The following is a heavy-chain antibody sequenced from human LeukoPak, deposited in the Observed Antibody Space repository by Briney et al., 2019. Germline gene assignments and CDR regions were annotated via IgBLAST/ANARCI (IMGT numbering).Heavy chain of an antibody. CDR1: GFTFSIFS. Sequence: SGGSLRLSCAASGFTFSIFSMNWVRQAPGKGLEWVSSIGGNSRSIYYADSVKGRFTISRDNAKNSLYLQMSSLGAEDTAVYYCAREEGGSYGEAFHFWGQGTMVTVSS. CDR2: IGGNSRSI. D-gene: IGHD1-26*01. J-gene: IGHJ3*01. V-gene: IGHV3-21*01. CDR3: AREEGGSYGEAFHF.